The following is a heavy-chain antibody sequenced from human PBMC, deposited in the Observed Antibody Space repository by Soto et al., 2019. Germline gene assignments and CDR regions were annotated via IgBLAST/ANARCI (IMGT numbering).Heavy chain of an antibody. J-gene: IGHJ4*02. CDR2: ITSSSSYI. V-gene: IGHV3-21*01. CDR1: GFTFSLYS. D-gene: IGHD3-22*01. Sequence: GCPRLSCAASGFTFSLYSMIWVRQAPGKGLEWVASITSSSSYIYYEDSLKGRFTISRDNAKNSLFLQLDSLRAEDTAVYFCVRARSTDSRPDYWGQGTLVTVSS. CDR3: VRARSTDSRPDY.